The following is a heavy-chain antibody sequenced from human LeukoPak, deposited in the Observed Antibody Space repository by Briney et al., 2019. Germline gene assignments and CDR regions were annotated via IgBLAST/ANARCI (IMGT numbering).Heavy chain of an antibody. V-gene: IGHV4-4*07. CDR2: IYTSGST. D-gene: IGHD6-13*01. CDR3: ARFYGYSSSYRWFDP. Sequence: SETLSLTCSVSGGSISNYYWSWIRQPAGKGLEWIGRIYTSGSTNYNPSLKSRVTISVDTSKNQFSLKLSSVTAADTAVYYCARFYGYSSSYRWFDPWGQGTLVTVSS. CDR1: GGSISNYY. J-gene: IGHJ5*02.